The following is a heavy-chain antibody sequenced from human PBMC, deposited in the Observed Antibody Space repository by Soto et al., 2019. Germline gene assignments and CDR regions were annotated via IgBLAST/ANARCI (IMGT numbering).Heavy chain of an antibody. Sequence: ASVKVSCKASGYIFTGYHIHWVRQAPGRGLEWMGWINPNSGDTEYAQNFQGRVTMTRDTSLNLVYMEMSGLMSDDTAVYYCARDARGTRGFDEMDIWGQGTTVTVSS. D-gene: IGHD3-9*01. CDR3: ARDARGTRGFDEMDI. CDR2: INPNSGDT. J-gene: IGHJ6*02. CDR1: GYIFTGYH. V-gene: IGHV1-2*02.